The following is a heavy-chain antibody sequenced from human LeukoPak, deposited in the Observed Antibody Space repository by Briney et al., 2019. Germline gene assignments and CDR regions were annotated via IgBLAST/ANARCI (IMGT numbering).Heavy chain of an antibody. CDR2: INHSGST. D-gene: IGHD1-26*01. Sequence: SETLSLTCAVYGGSFSGYYWCWIRQPPGKGLEWIGEINHSGSTNYNPSLKSRVTISVDTSKNQFSLKLSSVTAADTAVYYCARGAELTDYWGQGTLVTVSS. CDR1: GGSFSGYY. CDR3: ARGAELTDY. J-gene: IGHJ4*02. V-gene: IGHV4-34*01.